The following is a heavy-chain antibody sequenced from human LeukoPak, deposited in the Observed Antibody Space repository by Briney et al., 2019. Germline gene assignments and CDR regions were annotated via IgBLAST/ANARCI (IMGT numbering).Heavy chain of an antibody. D-gene: IGHD5-24*01. V-gene: IGHV4-59*01. CDR1: GGSISSYY. CDR2: IYYSGST. CDR3: ARDPRDGWFDP. J-gene: IGHJ5*02. Sequence: SETLSLTCTVSGGSISSYYWSWIRQPPGKGLEWIGYIYYSGSTNYNPSLKSRVTISVDTSKNQFSLKLSSETAADTAVYYCARDPRDGWFDPWGQGTLVTVSS.